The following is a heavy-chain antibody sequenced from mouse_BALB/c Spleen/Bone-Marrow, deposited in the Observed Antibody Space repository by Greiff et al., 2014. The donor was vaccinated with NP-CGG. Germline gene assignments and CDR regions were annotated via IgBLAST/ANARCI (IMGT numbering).Heavy chain of an antibody. Sequence: VNVVESGAELVRPGSSVRISCKASGYAFSSYWMNWVKQRPGQGLEWIGQIYPGDGDTNYNGKFKGKATLTADKSSSTAYVQLSSLTSEDSAVYFCAREGYDYDWFAYWGQGTLVTVSA. D-gene: IGHD2-4*01. CDR1: GYAFSSYW. CDR2: IYPGDGDT. CDR3: AREGYDYDWFAY. V-gene: IGHV1-80*01. J-gene: IGHJ3*01.